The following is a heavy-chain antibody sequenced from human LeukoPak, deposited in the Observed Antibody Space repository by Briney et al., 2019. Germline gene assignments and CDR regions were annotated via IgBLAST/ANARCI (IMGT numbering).Heavy chain of an antibody. Sequence: PGRSLRLSCAASGFTFSSYAMHWVRQAPGKGLEWVAVISYDGSNKYYADSVKGRFTISRDNSKNTLYLQMNSLRTEDTAVYYCARENYYDSSGYYPYFDYWGQGTLVTVSS. V-gene: IGHV3-30-3*01. J-gene: IGHJ4*02. CDR3: ARENYYDSSGYYPYFDY. D-gene: IGHD3-22*01. CDR2: ISYDGSNK. CDR1: GFTFSSYA.